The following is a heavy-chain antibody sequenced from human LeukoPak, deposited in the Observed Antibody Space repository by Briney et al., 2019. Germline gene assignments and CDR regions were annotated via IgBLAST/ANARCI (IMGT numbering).Heavy chain of an antibody. Sequence: GGSLRLSCAASGFIFEDNGMSWVRQAPGKGLEWVSGINWNGENKVYVDSVKGRFTISRDNTKNSLYLQMNSLRVEDTALYYCATHSYYYGSGSYPHYLDYWGQGTLVTVSS. CDR1: GFIFEDNG. D-gene: IGHD3-10*01. J-gene: IGHJ4*02. CDR3: ATHSYYYGSGSYPHYLDY. CDR2: INWNGENK. V-gene: IGHV3-20*04.